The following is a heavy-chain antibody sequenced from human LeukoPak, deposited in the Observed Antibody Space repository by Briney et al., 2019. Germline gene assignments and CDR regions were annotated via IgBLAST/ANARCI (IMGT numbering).Heavy chain of an antibody. D-gene: IGHD3-3*01. Sequence: ASVTVSCKVSGDSLNELSIHWVRQAPGKGLEWMGGFEPEEGETLHAEKFEGRVNMTEDTSTGTAYLELSSLRSEDMGVYYCATESGASVMWGLDIWGQGILVTVSS. J-gene: IGHJ5*02. V-gene: IGHV1-24*01. CDR3: ATESGASVMWGLDI. CDR2: FEPEEGET. CDR1: GDSLNELS.